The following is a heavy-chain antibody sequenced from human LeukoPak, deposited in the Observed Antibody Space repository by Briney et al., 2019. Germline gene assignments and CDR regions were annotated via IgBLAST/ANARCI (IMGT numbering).Heavy chain of an antibody. J-gene: IGHJ6*02. V-gene: IGHV3-30*02. CDR2: IRYDGSNK. D-gene: IGHD4-23*01. Sequence: GGSLRLSCAASGFIFSSYGMHWVRQAPGKGLEWVAFIRYDGSNKYYADSVKGRFTISRDNSKNTLYLQMNSLRAEDTAVYYCASSSPTVVSDIYYYYAMDVWGQGTTVTVSS. CDR3: ASSSPTVVSDIYYYYAMDV. CDR1: GFIFSSYG.